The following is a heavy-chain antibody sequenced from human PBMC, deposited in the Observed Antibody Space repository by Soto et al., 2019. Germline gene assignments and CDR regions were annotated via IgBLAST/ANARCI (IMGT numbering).Heavy chain of an antibody. CDR2: IAHDGSNA. CDR3: ARGDREDILVVVGARPGEYGTDI. V-gene: IGHV3-30-3*01. Sequence: QVQLVESGGGVVQPGGSLRLSCAASGFTFRNHAMHWVRQAPGKGLECLAVIAHDGSNAFYRDSVKGQFTVSRDNSENTLYLYMNSLRSEDTGVYYCARGDREDILVVVGARPGEYGTDIWGQGTTVIVSS. J-gene: IGHJ6*02. CDR1: GFTFRNHA. D-gene: IGHD2-15*01.